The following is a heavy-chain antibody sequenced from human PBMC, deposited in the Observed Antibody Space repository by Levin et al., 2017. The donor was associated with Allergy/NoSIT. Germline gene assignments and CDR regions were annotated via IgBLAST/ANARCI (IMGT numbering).Heavy chain of an antibody. CDR3: ARGRRAMADAFDI. D-gene: IGHD5-18*01. CDR1: GFTFDDYG. J-gene: IGHJ3*02. Sequence: GESLKISCAASGFTFDDYGMSWVRQAPGKGLEWVSGINWNGGSTGYADSVKGRFTISRDNAKNSLYLQMNSLRAEDTALYYCARGRRAMADAFDIWGQGTMVTVSS. V-gene: IGHV3-20*04. CDR2: INWNGGST.